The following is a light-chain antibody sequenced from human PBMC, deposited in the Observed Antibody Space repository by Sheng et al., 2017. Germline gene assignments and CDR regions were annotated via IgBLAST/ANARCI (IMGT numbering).Light chain of an antibody. CDR3: QQSYSPFS. J-gene: IGKJ3*01. Sequence: AIQLTQSPSSLSASIGDRVIITCRTSQGIDTALAWYQQKPERPPILLIYDVSTLAFGVPSRFSGSRSGTDFTLTISSLQPEDFATYFCQQSYSPFSFG. CDR2: DVS. CDR1: QGIDTA. V-gene: IGKV1-13*02.